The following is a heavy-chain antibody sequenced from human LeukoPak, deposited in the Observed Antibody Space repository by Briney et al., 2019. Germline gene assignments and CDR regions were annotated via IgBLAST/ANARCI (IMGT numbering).Heavy chain of an antibody. CDR1: GYTFTGYY. CDR2: INPKSGGT. Sequence: ASVKVSCKASGYTFTGYYMHWVRQAPGQGLEWMGWINPKSGGTTYEQKFQGMVTMTRDTSTSTAYMELSRLRSDDTAVYYCARGGEVCSSSSCYRGHDYWGQGTLVTVSS. D-gene: IGHD2-2*01. J-gene: IGHJ4*02. V-gene: IGHV1-2*02. CDR3: ARGGEVCSSSSCYRGHDY.